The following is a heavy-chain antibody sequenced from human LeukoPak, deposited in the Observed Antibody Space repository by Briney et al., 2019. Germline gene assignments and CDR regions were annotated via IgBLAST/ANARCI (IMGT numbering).Heavy chain of an antibody. Sequence: EASVKVSCKASGYTFTGYYMHWVRQAPGQGLEWMGWINPNSGGTNYAQKFQGRVTMTRDTSISTAYMELSRLRSEDTAVYYCATVDPNRSGWYVYWGQGTLVIVSS. V-gene: IGHV1-2*02. J-gene: IGHJ4*02. D-gene: IGHD6-19*01. CDR1: GYTFTGYY. CDR2: INPNSGGT. CDR3: ATVDPNRSGWYVY.